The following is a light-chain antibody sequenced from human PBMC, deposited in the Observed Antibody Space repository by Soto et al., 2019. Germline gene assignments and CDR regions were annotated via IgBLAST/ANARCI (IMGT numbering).Light chain of an antibody. V-gene: IGKV3-15*01. Sequence: IVMTQSPATLSVSPGERATLSRRASRGSSSQFAWYQQKQGEAPRLLIYDASTRATGTPARFSGSGSGAEFTLTISSLQPDDFATYYRQQYNSYRAFGQGTKVEI. J-gene: IGKJ1*01. CDR3: QQYNSYRA. CDR1: RGSSSQ. CDR2: DAS.